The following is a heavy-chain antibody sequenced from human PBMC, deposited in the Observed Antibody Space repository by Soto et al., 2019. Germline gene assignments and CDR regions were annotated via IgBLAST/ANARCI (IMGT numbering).Heavy chain of an antibody. CDR1: GGTFSSYA. CDR2: IIPIFGTA. D-gene: IGHD6-6*01. CDR3: AGDRRAGYSSSSRYFDY. V-gene: IGHV1-69*01. J-gene: IGHJ4*02. Sequence: QVQLVQSGAEVKKPGSSVKVSCKASGGTFSSYAISWVRQAPGQGLEWMGGIIPIFGTANYAQKFQGRVTITADESTSTAYMELSSLRSEDTAVYYCAGDRRAGYSSSSRYFDYWGQGTLVTVSS.